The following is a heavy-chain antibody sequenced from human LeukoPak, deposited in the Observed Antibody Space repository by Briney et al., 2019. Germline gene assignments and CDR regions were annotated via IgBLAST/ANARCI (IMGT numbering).Heavy chain of an antibody. CDR1: GFTFSSYS. CDR2: ISSSSSYI. V-gene: IGHV3-21*04. J-gene: IGHJ4*02. Sequence: KPGGSLRLSCAASGFTFSSYSMNWVRQAPGKGLEWVSSISSSSSYIYYADSVKGRFTISRDNAKNSLYLQMNSLRAEDTALYYCAKDRSYQQLGYFDYWGQGTLVTVSS. CDR3: AKDRSYQQLGYFDY. D-gene: IGHD6-13*01.